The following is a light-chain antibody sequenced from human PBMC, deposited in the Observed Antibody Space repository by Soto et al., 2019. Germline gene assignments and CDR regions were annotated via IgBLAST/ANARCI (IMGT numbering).Light chain of an antibody. V-gene: IGKV1-5*01. CDR1: QSISRS. CDR2: DAS. CDR3: QQYNTYWWT. J-gene: IGKJ1*01. Sequence: DIKMTQSPSTLSASVGDRVTITCRASQSISRSLAWYQQKPGKAPNLLIYDASSLENGVPSRFSGSGSGTEFTLTISSLQPDDFASYYCQQYNTYWWTFGQGTKVEIK.